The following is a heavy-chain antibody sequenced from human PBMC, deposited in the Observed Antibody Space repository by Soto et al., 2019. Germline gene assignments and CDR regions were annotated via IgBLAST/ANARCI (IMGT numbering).Heavy chain of an antibody. CDR2: IYYSGTT. D-gene: IGHD1-1*01. CDR1: GGSISSGDYF. V-gene: IGHV4-30-4*01. J-gene: IGHJ6*02. Sequence: SETLSLTCSVSGGSISSGDYFWSWIRQPPGKGLEWIGYIYYSGTTYYNPSLKSRVTISVDTSKNQFSLKLSSVTAADTAVYYCARALIQLWPHYYYGMDVWGQGTTVTVSS. CDR3: ARALIQLWPHYYYGMDV.